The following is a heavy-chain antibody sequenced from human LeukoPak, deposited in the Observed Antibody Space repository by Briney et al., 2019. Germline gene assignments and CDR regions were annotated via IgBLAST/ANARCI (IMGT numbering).Heavy chain of an antibody. CDR3: ASQLGTMDGDY. CDR2: INPNSGGT. J-gene: IGHJ4*02. Sequence: ASVKVSCKASGYTFTGYYMHWVRQAPGQGLEWMGRINPNSGGTNYARKFQGRVTMTRDTSISTAYMELSRLRSDDTAVYYCASQLGTMDGDYWGQGTLVTVSS. D-gene: IGHD1-1*01. V-gene: IGHV1-2*06. CDR1: GYTFTGYY.